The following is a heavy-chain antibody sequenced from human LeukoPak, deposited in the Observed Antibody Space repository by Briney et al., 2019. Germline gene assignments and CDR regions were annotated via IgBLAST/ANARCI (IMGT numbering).Heavy chain of an antibody. CDR3: ARDLNDFWSGFMDV. J-gene: IGHJ6*03. V-gene: IGHV4-4*07. Sequence: SETLSLTCTVSGASISGYYWNWIRQPAGKGLEWIGRIYTSGSTNYNPSLKSRVTISVDTSKNQFSLKLSSVTAADTAVYYCARDLNDFWSGFMDVWGKGTTVTVSS. CDR2: IYTSGST. D-gene: IGHD3-3*01. CDR1: GASISGYY.